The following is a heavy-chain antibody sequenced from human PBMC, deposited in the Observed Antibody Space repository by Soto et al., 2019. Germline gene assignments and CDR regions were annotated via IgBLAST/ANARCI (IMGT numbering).Heavy chain of an antibody. V-gene: IGHV1-69*13. Sequence: SVKVSCKASGGTFSSYAISWVRQAPGQGLEWMGGIIPIFGTANYAQKFQGRVTITADESTSTAYMELSSLRSEDTAVYYCARGGYLVVPAALDVWGQGTTVTVSS. CDR1: GGTFSSYA. J-gene: IGHJ6*02. CDR3: ARGGYLVVPAALDV. D-gene: IGHD2-2*01. CDR2: IIPIFGTA.